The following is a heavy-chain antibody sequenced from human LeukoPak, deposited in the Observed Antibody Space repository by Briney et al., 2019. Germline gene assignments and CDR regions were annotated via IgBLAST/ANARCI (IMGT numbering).Heavy chain of an antibody. D-gene: IGHD5-18*01. CDR3: ARLGPPGLWGYSYDPAEYYFDY. CDR1: GGSISSYY. CDR2: IYYSGST. J-gene: IGHJ4*02. Sequence: PSETLSLTCTVSGGSISSYYWSWIRQPPGKGLEWIGYIYYSGSTNYNPSLKSRVTISVDTSKNQFSLKLSSVTAADTAVYYCARLGPPGLWGYSYDPAEYYFDYWGQGTLVTVSS. V-gene: IGHV4-59*08.